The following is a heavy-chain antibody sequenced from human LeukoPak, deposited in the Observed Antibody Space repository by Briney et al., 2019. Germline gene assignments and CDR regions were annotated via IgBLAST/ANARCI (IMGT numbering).Heavy chain of an antibody. D-gene: IGHD3-3*01. J-gene: IGHJ5*02. V-gene: IGHV4-39*01. CDR2: IYYSGST. CDR3: ARQEYYDFWSGYYRSWFDP. Sequence: PSETLSLTCTVSGGSISSSSYYWGWIRRPPGKGLEWIGSIYYSGSTYYNPSLKSRVTISVDTSKHQFSLKLSSVTAADTAVYYCARQEYYDFWSGYYRSWFDPWGRGTLVTVSS. CDR1: GGSISSSSYY.